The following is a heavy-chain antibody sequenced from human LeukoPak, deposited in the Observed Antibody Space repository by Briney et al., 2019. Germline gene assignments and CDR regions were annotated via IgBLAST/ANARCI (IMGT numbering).Heavy chain of an antibody. V-gene: IGHV3-23*01. Sequence: GGSLRLSCAASGFTFSSYAMSWVRQAPGKGLEWVSAISGSGGSTYYADSVKGRFTISRDNSKNTLYLQINSLRAEDTAVYYCAKGSDYYDSSGCDYWGQGTLVTVSS. D-gene: IGHD3-22*01. CDR2: ISGSGGST. J-gene: IGHJ4*02. CDR1: GFTFSSYA. CDR3: AKGSDYYDSSGCDY.